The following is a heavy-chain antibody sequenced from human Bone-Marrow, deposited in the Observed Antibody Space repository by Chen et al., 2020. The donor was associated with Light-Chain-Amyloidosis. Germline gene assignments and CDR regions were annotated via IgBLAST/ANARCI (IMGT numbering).Heavy chain of an antibody. Sequence: QVQLVQSGAEVKKPGSSVKVSCKASGGTFSSYAISWVRQAPGQGLEGMGGIIPILGTANYAQSLQCRVKIPADESTSTAYMKLSTLRSEETAVYYCARDGTDYGGYGSGDNWFDPWGQGTLVTVSS. D-gene: IGHD4-17*01. J-gene: IGHJ5*02. CDR3: ARDGTDYGGYGSGDNWFDP. CDR1: GGTFSSYA. CDR2: IIPILGTA. V-gene: IGHV1-69*01.